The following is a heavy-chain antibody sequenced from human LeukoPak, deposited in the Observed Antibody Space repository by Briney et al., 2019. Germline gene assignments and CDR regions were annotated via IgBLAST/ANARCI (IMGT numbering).Heavy chain of an antibody. CDR3: AAARGRVGATLIDY. J-gene: IGHJ4*02. Sequence: ASVKVSCKASGYTFTSYGISWVRQAPGQGLEWMGWISAYNGNTNYAQKPQGRVTMTTDTSTSTAYMELRSLRSDDTAVYYCAAARGRVGATLIDYWGQGTLVTVSS. D-gene: IGHD1-26*01. CDR1: GYTFTSYG. CDR2: ISAYNGNT. V-gene: IGHV1-18*01.